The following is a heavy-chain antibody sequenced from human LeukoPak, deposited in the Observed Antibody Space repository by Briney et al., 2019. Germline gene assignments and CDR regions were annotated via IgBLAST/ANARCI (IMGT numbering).Heavy chain of an antibody. J-gene: IGHJ4*02. Sequence: GGSLRLSCAASGFTFSSYAMHWVRQAPGKGLEWVAVISYDGSNKYYADSVKGRFTISRDNSKNTLYPQMNSLRAEDTAVYYCARGYYDSSGYYWGYFDYWGQGTLVTVSS. V-gene: IGHV3-30-3*01. CDR1: GFTFSSYA. D-gene: IGHD3-22*01. CDR3: ARGYYDSSGYYWGYFDY. CDR2: ISYDGSNK.